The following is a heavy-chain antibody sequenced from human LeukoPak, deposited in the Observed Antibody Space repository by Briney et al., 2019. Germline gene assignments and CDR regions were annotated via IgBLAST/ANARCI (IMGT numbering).Heavy chain of an antibody. V-gene: IGHV4-38-2*01. Sequence: SETLSLICAVSGYSISSGYYWGWIRQPPGKGLEWIGSIYHSGSTYYNPSLKSRVTISVDTSKNQFSLKLSSVTAADTAVYYCATGKKAGTFDYWGQGTLVTVSS. J-gene: IGHJ4*02. D-gene: IGHD6-13*01. CDR2: IYHSGST. CDR3: ATGKKAGTFDY. CDR1: GYSISSGYY.